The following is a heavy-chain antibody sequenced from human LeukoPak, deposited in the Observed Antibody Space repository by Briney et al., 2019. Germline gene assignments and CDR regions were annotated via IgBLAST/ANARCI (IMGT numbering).Heavy chain of an antibody. Sequence: PGGSLRLSCAASGFTFSSYEMNWVRQAPGKGLEWVSYISSSGSTIYYADSVKGRFTISRDNAKNSLYLQMNSLGAEDTAVYYCALSDILTGYYHYWGQGTLVTVSS. CDR1: GFTFSSYE. J-gene: IGHJ4*02. D-gene: IGHD3-9*01. CDR3: ALSDILTGYYHY. V-gene: IGHV3-48*03. CDR2: ISSSGSTI.